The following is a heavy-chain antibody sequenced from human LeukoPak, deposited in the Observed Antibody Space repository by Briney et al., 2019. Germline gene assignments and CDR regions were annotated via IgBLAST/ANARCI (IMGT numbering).Heavy chain of an antibody. Sequence: GGSLRLSCAVSGFTFSSYDMHWVRQAPGKGLEWVAVISYDGGNKYYADSVKGRFTTSRDNSKNTLYLQMNSLRADDTAVYYCAKDSSSSNKYYGMDVWGQGTTVTVSS. CDR3: AKDSSSSNKYYGMDV. CDR1: GFTFSSYD. CDR2: ISYDGGNK. J-gene: IGHJ6*02. V-gene: IGHV3-30*18. D-gene: IGHD1/OR15-1a*01.